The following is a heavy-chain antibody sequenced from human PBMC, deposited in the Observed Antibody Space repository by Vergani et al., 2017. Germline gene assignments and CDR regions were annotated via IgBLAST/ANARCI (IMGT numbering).Heavy chain of an antibody. V-gene: IGHV1-2*02. D-gene: IGHD6-13*01. CDR2: INPNSGGT. CDR3: AKAESSSGANYYYYYGMDV. J-gene: IGHJ6*02. Sequence: QVQLVQSGAEVKKPGASVKVSCKASGYTFTGYYMHWVRQAPGQGLEWMGWINPNSGGTNYAQKFQGRVTMTRDTSISTAYMELSRLRSDDTAVYYCAKAESSSGANYYYYYGMDVWGQGTTVTVSS. CDR1: GYTFTGYY.